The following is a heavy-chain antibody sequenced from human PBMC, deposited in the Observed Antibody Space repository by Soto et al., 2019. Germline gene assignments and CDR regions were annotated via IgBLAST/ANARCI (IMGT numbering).Heavy chain of an antibody. CDR3: AASIFYYGMDV. CDR2: IYPGDSDT. CDR1: GNTFTNYW. V-gene: IGHV5-51*01. Sequence: GESLKSSEKGPGNTFTNYWIGRVRQMPGKRLEWMGIIYPGDSDTKYNPSFQGQVTISADKSITTTYLQWSSLKASDTAIYYSAASIFYYGMDVWGQGTTVTVYS. J-gene: IGHJ6*02.